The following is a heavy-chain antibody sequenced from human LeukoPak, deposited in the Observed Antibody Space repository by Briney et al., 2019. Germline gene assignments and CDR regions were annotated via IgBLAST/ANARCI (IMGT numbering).Heavy chain of an antibody. CDR2: IHYSGRT. V-gene: IGHV4-59*08. CDR1: GGSISSYD. D-gene: IGHD5-24*01. Sequence: PSETLSLTCTVSGGSISSYDWSWIRQSPGKGLEWIGYIHYSGRTKYDPSLESRVTISVDTSKNQLSLKLSSVTAPDTAIYYCARHLDGYVDYFVFWGQGILVTVSS. J-gene: IGHJ4*02. CDR3: ARHLDGYVDYFVF.